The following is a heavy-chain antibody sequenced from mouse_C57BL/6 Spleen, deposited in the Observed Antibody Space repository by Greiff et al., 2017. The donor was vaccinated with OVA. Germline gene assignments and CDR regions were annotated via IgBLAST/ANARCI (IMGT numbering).Heavy chain of an antibody. Sequence: EVMLVESGEGLVKPGGSLKLSCAASGFTFSSYAMSWVRQTPEKRLEWVAYISSGGDYIYYADTVKGRFTISRDNARNTLYLQMSSLKSEDTAMYYCTRAGTHYDYFYWYFDVWGTGTTVTVSS. D-gene: IGHD2-4*01. CDR2: ISSGGDYI. CDR3: TRAGTHYDYFYWYFDV. V-gene: IGHV5-9-1*02. CDR1: GFTFSSYA. J-gene: IGHJ1*03.